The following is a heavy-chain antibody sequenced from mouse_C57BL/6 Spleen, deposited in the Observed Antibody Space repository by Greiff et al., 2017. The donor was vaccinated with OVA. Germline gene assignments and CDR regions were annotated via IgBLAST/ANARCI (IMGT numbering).Heavy chain of an antibody. CDR1: GYTFTDYE. V-gene: IGHV1-15*01. CDR3: TSQEDYYGIAY. J-gene: IGHJ3*01. Sequence: QVQLQQSGAELVRPGASVTLSCKASGYTFTDYEMHWVKQPPVHGLEWIGAIDPETGGTAYNQKFKGQAILTADKSSSTAYMELRSLTSEDAADYYCTSQEDYYGIAYWGQGTLVTVSA. D-gene: IGHD1-1*01. CDR2: IDPETGGT.